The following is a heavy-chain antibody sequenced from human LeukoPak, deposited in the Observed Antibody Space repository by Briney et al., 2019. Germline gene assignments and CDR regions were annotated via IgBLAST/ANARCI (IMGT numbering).Heavy chain of an antibody. D-gene: IGHD3-10*01. CDR2: IYYSAST. CDR1: GGSISSYY. CDR3: ARAPIGRDAFDI. Sequence: SETLSLTCTVSGGSISSYYWSWIRQPPGKGMDWIGYIYYSASTNYNPSLKSRVTISVDTSKNQFSLKLSSVTAAATAVYYCARAPIGRDAFDIWGQGTMVTVSS. J-gene: IGHJ3*02. V-gene: IGHV4-59*01.